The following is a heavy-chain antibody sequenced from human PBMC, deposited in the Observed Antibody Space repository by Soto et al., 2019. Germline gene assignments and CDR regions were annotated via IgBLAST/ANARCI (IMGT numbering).Heavy chain of an antibody. CDR2: IDRSGRT. V-gene: IGHV4-34*01. Sequence: SETLSLTCAVYGGSFSDDASSSDWYWNWIRQSPGKGLEWIGEIDRSGRTKYNPSLKSRVSISVDTSKNQFSLKLSSVTAADTGVYYCATWGRVVLIQSWFDPWGQGTLVTVSA. CDR3: ATWGRVVLIQSWFDP. CDR1: GGSFSDDASSSDWY. D-gene: IGHD3-10*01. J-gene: IGHJ5*02.